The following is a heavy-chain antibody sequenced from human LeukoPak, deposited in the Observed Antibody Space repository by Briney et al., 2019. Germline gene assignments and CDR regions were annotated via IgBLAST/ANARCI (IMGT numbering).Heavy chain of an antibody. Sequence: SVKVSCKASGGTFSSYAISWVRQAPGQGLEWTGRIIPILGIANYAQKFQGRVTITADKSTSTAYMELSSLRSEDTAVYYCARAATVTSFHRWFDPWGQGTLVTVS. J-gene: IGHJ5*02. V-gene: IGHV1-69*04. D-gene: IGHD4-17*01. CDR1: GGTFSSYA. CDR2: IIPILGIA. CDR3: ARAATVTSFHRWFDP.